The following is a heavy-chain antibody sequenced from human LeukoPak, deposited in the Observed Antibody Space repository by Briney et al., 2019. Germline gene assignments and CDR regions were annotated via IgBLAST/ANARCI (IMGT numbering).Heavy chain of an antibody. J-gene: IGHJ3*02. Sequence: SETLSLTCTVSGGSISSYYWSWIRQPPGKGLEWIGYIYYSGSTNYNPSLESRVTISVDTSKNQFSLKLSSVTAADTAVYYCARVGSSGWWGAFDIWGQGTMVTVSS. CDR3: ARVGSSGWWGAFDI. V-gene: IGHV4-59*01. D-gene: IGHD6-19*01. CDR1: GGSISSYY. CDR2: IYYSGST.